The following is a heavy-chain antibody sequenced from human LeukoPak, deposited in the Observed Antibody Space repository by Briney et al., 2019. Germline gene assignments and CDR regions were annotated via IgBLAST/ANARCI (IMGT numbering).Heavy chain of an antibody. CDR1: GFTFDDYA. CDR2: ISGDGRSP. J-gene: IGHJ4*02. V-gene: IGHV3-43*02. D-gene: IGHD3-9*01. Sequence: PGGSLRLSCAASGFTFDDYAMNWVRQAPGKGLEWVSLISGDGRSPYYADSVKGRFTISRDNSKNSLYLQMNSLRSEDTAFYHCVKSVGYHDSLLSGWGQGTLVTVSS. CDR3: VKSVGYHDSLLSG.